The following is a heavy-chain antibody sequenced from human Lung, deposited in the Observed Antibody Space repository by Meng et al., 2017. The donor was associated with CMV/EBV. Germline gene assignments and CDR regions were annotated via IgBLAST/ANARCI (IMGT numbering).Heavy chain of an antibody. CDR3: ARSPNAIVVVPAASWFDP. CDR1: GYTFIGYY. J-gene: IGHJ5*02. V-gene: IGHV1-2*02. Sequence: ASVKVSXKASGYTFIGYYIHWVRQAPGQGLEWMGCINPNSDGTNYAQKFQGRVTMTRDTSISTAYMELNRLRFDDTAVYYCARSPNAIVVVPAASWFDPWGQG. CDR2: INPNSDGT. D-gene: IGHD2-2*01.